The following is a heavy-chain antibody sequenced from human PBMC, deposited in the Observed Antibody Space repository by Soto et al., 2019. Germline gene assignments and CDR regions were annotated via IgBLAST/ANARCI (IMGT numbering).Heavy chain of an antibody. CDR2: IIPIFGTA. CDR1: GGTFSSYA. CDR3: AEGSSSSRRLDP. J-gene: IGHJ5*02. D-gene: IGHD6-6*01. Sequence: SVKVSCKAFGGTFSSYAITWVRQAPGQGLEWMGGIIPIFGTASYAQKFQGRVTINADESTSTAYMELSSLRSEDTAVYYCAEGSSSSRRLDPWGQGTLVTVSS. V-gene: IGHV1-69*13.